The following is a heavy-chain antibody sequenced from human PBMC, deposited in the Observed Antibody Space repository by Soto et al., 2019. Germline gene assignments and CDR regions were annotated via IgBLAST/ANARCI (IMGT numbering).Heavy chain of an antibody. Sequence: GGSLRLCCAASGFTFSSYAMSWVRQAPGKGLEWVSAISGSGGSTYYADSVKGRFTISRDNSKNTLYLQMNSLRAEDTAVYYCAIGLGSTTVTTRSAFDIWGQGTMVTVSS. CDR2: ISGSGGST. J-gene: IGHJ3*02. V-gene: IGHV3-23*01. D-gene: IGHD4-17*01. CDR3: AIGLGSTTVTTRSAFDI. CDR1: GFTFSSYA.